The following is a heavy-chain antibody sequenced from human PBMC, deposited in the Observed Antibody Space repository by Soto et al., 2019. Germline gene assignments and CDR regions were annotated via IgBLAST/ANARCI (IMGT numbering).Heavy chain of an antibody. J-gene: IGHJ4*02. Sequence: SETLSLTCAVSGGSISSGGYSWSWIRQPPGKGLEWIGYIYHSGSTYYNPSLKSRVTISVDRSKNQFSLKLSSVTAADTAVYYCASAPDNKAYYFDYWGQGTLVTVSS. CDR2: IYHSGST. CDR1: GGSISSGGYS. V-gene: IGHV4-30-2*01. CDR3: ASAPDNKAYYFDY.